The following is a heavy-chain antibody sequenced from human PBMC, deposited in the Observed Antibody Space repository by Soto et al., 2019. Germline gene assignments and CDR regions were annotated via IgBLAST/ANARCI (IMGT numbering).Heavy chain of an antibody. D-gene: IGHD4-17*01. Sequence: SETLSHTCAVSSGSIISSNWWSWVRQPPGKGLEWIGEIYHSGSTNYNPSLKSRVTISVDKSKNQFSLKLSSVTAADTAVYYCARIIMGTTVTTSPGNYYYMDVWGKGTTVTVSS. CDR1: SGSIISSNW. V-gene: IGHV4-4*02. J-gene: IGHJ6*03. CDR2: IYHSGST. CDR3: ARIIMGTTVTTSPGNYYYMDV.